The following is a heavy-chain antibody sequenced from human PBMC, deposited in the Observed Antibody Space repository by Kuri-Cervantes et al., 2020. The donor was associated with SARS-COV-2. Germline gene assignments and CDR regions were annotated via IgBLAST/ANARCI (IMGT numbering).Heavy chain of an antibody. CDR3: AKDKSSSWVYNWFDP. J-gene: IGHJ5*02. CDR2: ISWNSGSI. Sequence: SLKISCAASGFTFDDYAMHWVRQAPGKGLEWVSGISWNSGSIGYADSVKGRFTISRDNAKNSLYLQMNSLRAEDTALYYCAKDKSSSWVYNWFDPWGQGTLVTVSS. CDR1: GFTFDDYA. V-gene: IGHV3-9*01. D-gene: IGHD6-13*01.